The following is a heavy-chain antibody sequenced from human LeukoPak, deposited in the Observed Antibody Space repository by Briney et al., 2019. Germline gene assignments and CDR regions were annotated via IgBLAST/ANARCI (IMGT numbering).Heavy chain of an antibody. CDR1: GYTFTSYG. CDR3: ARDPAERDWLPYYFDY. D-gene: IGHD3/OR15-3a*01. CDR2: ISAYNGNT. Sequence: ASVKVSCKASGYTFTSYGISWVRQAPGQGLGWMGWISAYNGNTNYAQKLQGRVTMTTDTSTSTAYMELRSLRSDDTAVYYCARDPAERDWLPYYFDYWGQGTLVTVSS. V-gene: IGHV1-18*01. J-gene: IGHJ4*02.